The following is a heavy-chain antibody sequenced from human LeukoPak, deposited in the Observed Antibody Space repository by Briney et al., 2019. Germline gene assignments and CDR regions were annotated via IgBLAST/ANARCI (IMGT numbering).Heavy chain of an antibody. D-gene: IGHD2-8*01. CDR3: ARLKYCTNGVCYAGFDY. Sequence: ASVTVSCTASGYTFTSYAMHWVRQAPGQRLEWMGWINAGNGNTKYSQKFQGRVTITRDTSADTAYMELSSLRSEDTAVYYCARLKYCTNGVCYAGFDYWGQGTLVTVSS. J-gene: IGHJ4*02. CDR1: GYTFTSYA. CDR2: INAGNGNT. V-gene: IGHV1-3*01.